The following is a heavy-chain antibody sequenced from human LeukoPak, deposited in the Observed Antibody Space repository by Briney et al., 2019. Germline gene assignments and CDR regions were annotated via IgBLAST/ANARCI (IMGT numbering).Heavy chain of an antibody. D-gene: IGHD3-3*01. CDR2: MNPNSGNT. Sequence: ASVKVSCKASGYTFTSYDINWVRQATGQGLEWMGWMNPNSGNTGYAQKFQGRVTITRNTSISTAYMELSSLRSEDTAVYYCARSAYYDFWSSLADWFDPWGQGILVTVSS. J-gene: IGHJ5*02. CDR3: ARSAYYDFWSSLADWFDP. V-gene: IGHV1-8*03. CDR1: GYTFTSYD.